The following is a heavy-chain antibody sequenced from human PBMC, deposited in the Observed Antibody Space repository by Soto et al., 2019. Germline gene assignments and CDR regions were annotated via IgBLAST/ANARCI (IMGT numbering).Heavy chain of an antibody. CDR2: ISYSGST. D-gene: IGHD2-21*01. J-gene: IGHJ4*02. CDR3: ARAGGVVIDY. V-gene: IGHV4-30-4*02. Sequence: PSETLSLTCTVSGGSISSGNYYWSWIRQPPGKGLEWIGFISYSGSTYYSTSLKSRVTISVDTSKNQFSLKMSSVTAADTAVYYCARAGGVVIDYWGQGTLVTVSS. CDR1: GGSISSGNYY.